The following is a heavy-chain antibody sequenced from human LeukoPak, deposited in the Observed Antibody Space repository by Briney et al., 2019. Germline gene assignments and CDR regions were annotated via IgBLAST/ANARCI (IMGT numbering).Heavy chain of an antibody. J-gene: IGHJ4*02. CDR3: ARHSIPSHYDILTGHDFDY. Sequence: PGGSLRLSCAASGFTFSSYSMNWVRQAPEKGLEWVSSISSSSSYIYYADSVKGRFTISRDNAKNSLYLQMNSLRAEDTAVYYCARHSIPSHYDILTGHDFDYWGQGTLVTVSS. D-gene: IGHD3-9*01. CDR2: ISSSSSYI. V-gene: IGHV3-21*01. CDR1: GFTFSSYS.